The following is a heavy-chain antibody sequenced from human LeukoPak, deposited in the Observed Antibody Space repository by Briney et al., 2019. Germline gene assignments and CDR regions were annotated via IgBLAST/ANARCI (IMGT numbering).Heavy chain of an antibody. CDR2: ISSSSDTI. CDR1: GFTFSDYY. Sequence: GGSLRLSCAASGFTFSDYYMSWIRQAPGKGLEWVSYISSSSDTIYYADSVRGRFTISRDNAKNSLYLQMNSLRAEDTAVYYCARDPSYCSSASCYTNPGDYYYGMDVWGQGTTVTVSS. D-gene: IGHD2-2*02. J-gene: IGHJ6*02. V-gene: IGHV3-11*01. CDR3: ARDPSYCSSASCYTNPGDYYYGMDV.